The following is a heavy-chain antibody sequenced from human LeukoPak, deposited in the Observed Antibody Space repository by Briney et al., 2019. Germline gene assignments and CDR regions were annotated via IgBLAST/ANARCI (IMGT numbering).Heavy chain of an antibody. CDR1: GGSISSYY. V-gene: IGHV4-59*08. D-gene: IGHD5-18*01. Sequence: PSETLSLTCTVSGGSISSYYWSWIRQPPGKGLEWIGYIYYSGSTNYNPSLKSRVTISVDTSKNQFSLKLSSVTAADTAVYYCARHSVRDTAMLDYWGQRTLVTVSS. CDR3: ARHSVRDTAMLDY. J-gene: IGHJ4*02. CDR2: IYYSGST.